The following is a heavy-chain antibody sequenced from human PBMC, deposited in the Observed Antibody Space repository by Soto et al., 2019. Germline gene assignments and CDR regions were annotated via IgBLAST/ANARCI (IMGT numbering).Heavy chain of an antibody. Sequence: EVQLLESGGGLVQPGGSLRLSCAASGFTFTTYAMTWVRQAPGKGLEWLSAINTAGTTYYADSVKGRLTISRDNAKNTLYLQMNGLRVEDTAVYYCAKDWYEDSWGQGTLVTVSS. D-gene: IGHD6-13*01. CDR1: GFTFTTYA. CDR3: AKDWYEDS. J-gene: IGHJ4*02. CDR2: INTAGTT. V-gene: IGHV3-23*01.